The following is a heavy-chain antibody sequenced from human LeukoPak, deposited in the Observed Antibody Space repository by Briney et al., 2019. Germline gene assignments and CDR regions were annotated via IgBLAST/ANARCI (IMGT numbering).Heavy chain of an antibody. Sequence: GGSLRLSCAASGFTFSSYGMHWVRQAPGKGLEWVAVISYDGSNKYYADSVKGRFTISRDNSKNTLYLQMNSLRAEDTAVYYCAKSYSWVTTSPWFDPWGQGTPVTVSS. J-gene: IGHJ5*02. CDR3: AKSYSWVTTSPWFDP. CDR2: ISYDGSNK. V-gene: IGHV3-30*18. D-gene: IGHD4-17*01. CDR1: GFTFSSYG.